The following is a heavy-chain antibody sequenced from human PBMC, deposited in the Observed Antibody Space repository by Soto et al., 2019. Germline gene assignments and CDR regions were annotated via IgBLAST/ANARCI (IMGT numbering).Heavy chain of an antibody. CDR3: ARGRGGYSNSRPYYYYYCMDV. CDR1: GGSISSYY. J-gene: IGHJ6*03. V-gene: IGHV4-59*12. D-gene: IGHD4-4*01. Sequence: SETLSLTCTVCGGSISSYYWSWIRQPPGKGLELIGYIYYSGSTNYNPSLKSRVTISVDTSKNQFSLKLSSVTAEDTAVYYCARGRGGYSNSRPYYYYYCMDVWGKGTTGSLS. CDR2: IYYSGST.